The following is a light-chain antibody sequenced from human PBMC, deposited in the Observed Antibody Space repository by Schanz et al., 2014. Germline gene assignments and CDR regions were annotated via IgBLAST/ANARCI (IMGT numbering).Light chain of an antibody. CDR3: QQYNNWPPLYT. V-gene: IGKV3-20*01. CDR1: QSVSSSY. Sequence: EIVLTQSPGTLSLSPGERATLSCRASQSVSSSYLAWYQQKPGQAPRLLIYGASSRATGIPDRFSGSGSGTDFTLTISSLQSEDFGVYYCQQYNNWPPLYTFGQGTKLEIK. CDR2: GAS. J-gene: IGKJ2*01.